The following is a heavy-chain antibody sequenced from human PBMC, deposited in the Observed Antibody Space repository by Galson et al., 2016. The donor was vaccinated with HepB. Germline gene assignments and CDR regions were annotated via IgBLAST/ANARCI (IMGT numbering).Heavy chain of an antibody. Sequence: QSGAEVKKPGESLRISCQVSGYNFSTYCIGWVRQMPGKGLEWMGVIFPRDSDIRYSPSFQGQVTLSVDKAIDTAYLQGSSLKASDTARYYCARSLAITSRHFDFWGQGTQVTVSS. V-gene: IGHV5-51*01. D-gene: IGHD1-14*01. CDR1: GYNFSTYC. J-gene: IGHJ4*02. CDR2: IFPRDSDI. CDR3: ARSLAITSRHFDF.